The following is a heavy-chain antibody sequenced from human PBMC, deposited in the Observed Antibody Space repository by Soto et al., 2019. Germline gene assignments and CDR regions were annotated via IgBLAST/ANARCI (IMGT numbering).Heavy chain of an antibody. CDR1: GFTFSRYW. D-gene: IGHD3-22*01. CDR2: IRSKAYGGTT. J-gene: IGHJ6*02. Sequence: VGSLRPSCAAPGFTFSRYWMSWVRQAPWNGLEWVGFIRSKAYGGTTEYAASVKGRFTISRDDSKSIAYLQMNSLKTEDTAVYYCTREGGYYFRYYYYGMDVWGQGTTVTVSS. CDR3: TREGGYYFRYYYYGMDV. V-gene: IGHV3-49*04.